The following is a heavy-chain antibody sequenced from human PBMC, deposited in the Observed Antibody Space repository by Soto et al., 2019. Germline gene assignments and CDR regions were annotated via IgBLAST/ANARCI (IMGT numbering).Heavy chain of an antibody. CDR1: GGSISSYY. D-gene: IGHD3-3*01. CDR2: IYYSGST. V-gene: IGHV4-59*08. CDR3: ARQGGFWSGYSLAFDI. J-gene: IGHJ3*02. Sequence: XXTLSLPFTVSGGSISSYYWRWIRQPPGKGLEWIGYIYYSGSTNYNPSLKSRVTISVDTSKNQFSLKLSSVTAADTAVYYCARQGGFWSGYSLAFDIWGQGTMVTVSS.